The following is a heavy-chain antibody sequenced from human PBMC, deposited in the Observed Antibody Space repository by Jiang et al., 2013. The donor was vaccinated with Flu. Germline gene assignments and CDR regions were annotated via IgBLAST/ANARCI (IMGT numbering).Heavy chain of an antibody. CDR1: GFSLNNANMG. V-gene: IGHV2-26*01. CDR3: ARILGIAPPGSQGSYF. J-gene: IGHJ4*01. CDR2: IFSIDKK. Sequence: KPTQTLTLTCSVSGFSLNNANMGVSWIRQPPGKALEWLAHIFSIDKKFYRTSLNNRLTISKDASKSQVVLTMTNMDPVDTATYYCARILGIAPPGSQGSYF. D-gene: IGHD1-1*01.